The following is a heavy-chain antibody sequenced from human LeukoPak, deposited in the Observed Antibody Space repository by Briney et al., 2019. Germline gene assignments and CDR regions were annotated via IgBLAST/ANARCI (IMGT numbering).Heavy chain of an antibody. CDR3: AKDRDDYGDYGLDY. D-gene: IGHD4-17*01. CDR1: GFTFSSYG. Sequence: GGSLRLSCAASGFTFSSYGMHWVRQAPGKGLEWVAVISYDGSNKYYADSVKGRFTISRDNSKNTLYLQMNSLRAEDTAVYYCAKDRDDYGDYGLDYWGQRTLVTVSS. J-gene: IGHJ4*02. V-gene: IGHV3-30*18. CDR2: ISYDGSNK.